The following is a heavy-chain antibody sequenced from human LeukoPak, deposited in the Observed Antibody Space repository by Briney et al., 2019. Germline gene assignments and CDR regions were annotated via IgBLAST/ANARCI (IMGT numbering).Heavy chain of an antibody. V-gene: IGHV4-39*01. CDR3: ARQTGSGLFILP. CDR1: GGSISSSSYY. D-gene: IGHD3/OR15-3a*01. CDR2: IYYSGST. Sequence: SETLSLTCTVSGGSISSSSYYWGWIRQPPGKGLEWIGSIYYSGSTYYDPSLKSRVVISVDTSKNQFSLKLTSVTAADTAVYYCARQTGSGLFILPGGQGTLVTVSS. J-gene: IGHJ4*02.